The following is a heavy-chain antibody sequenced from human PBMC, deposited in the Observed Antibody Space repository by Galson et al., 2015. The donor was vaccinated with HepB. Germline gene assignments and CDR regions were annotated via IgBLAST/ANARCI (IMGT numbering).Heavy chain of an antibody. CDR3: ARSEVTTVVTDFDS. Sequence: SGFTFSDHYIDWVRQAPGKGLEWVGRSRNKPRGYSTAYAASVKGRFTVSRDDSKNSVFLQMNSLRSEDTAVYYCARSEVTTVVTDFDSWGQGTLVTVSS. V-gene: IGHV3-72*01. J-gene: IGHJ4*02. D-gene: IGHD4-23*01. CDR1: GFTFSDHY. CDR2: SRNKPRGYST.